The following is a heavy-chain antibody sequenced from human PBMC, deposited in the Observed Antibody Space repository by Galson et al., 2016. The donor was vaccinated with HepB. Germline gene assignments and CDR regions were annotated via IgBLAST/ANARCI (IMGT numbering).Heavy chain of an antibody. D-gene: IGHD3-10*01. CDR2: IYYSGST. J-gene: IGHJ4*02. CDR3: ARGKYYYGLLDY. Sequence: PPGKGLEWIGYIYYSGSTNYNPSHKSRVTISRDTSKNQISLKLTSVTAADTAVYYCARGKYYYGLLDYWGQGTLVTVSS. V-gene: IGHV4-59*01.